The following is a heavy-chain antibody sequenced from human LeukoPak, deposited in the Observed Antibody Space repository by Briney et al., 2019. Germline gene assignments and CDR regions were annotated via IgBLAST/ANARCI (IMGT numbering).Heavy chain of an antibody. Sequence: VASVKVSCKASGYTFTNYGISWVRQAPGQGLEWMGWISAYNGNTNYAQKLQGRVTMTTDTFTSTAYMELRSLRSEDTAVYYCARRSRRGSYSFDYWGQETLVTVSS. D-gene: IGHD1-26*01. J-gene: IGHJ4*02. CDR2: ISAYNGNT. V-gene: IGHV1-18*01. CDR1: GYTFTNYG. CDR3: ARRSRRGSYSFDY.